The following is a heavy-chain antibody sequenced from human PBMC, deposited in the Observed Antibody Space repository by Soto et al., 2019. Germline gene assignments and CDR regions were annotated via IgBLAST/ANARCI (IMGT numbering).Heavy chain of an antibody. Sequence: QVQLVQSGAEVKKPGASVKVSCKASGYTFTGYHMHWVRQAPGQGLEWMGWINPNSGDTNYAQKFQGWGTMTRDTSISTAYVELSRLTSDDTAVYYCATSGSCSSVSCYAFDIWGQGTMVTVSS. CDR3: ATSGSCSSVSCYAFDI. V-gene: IGHV1-2*04. CDR2: INPNSGDT. D-gene: IGHD2-2*01. J-gene: IGHJ3*02. CDR1: GYTFTGYH.